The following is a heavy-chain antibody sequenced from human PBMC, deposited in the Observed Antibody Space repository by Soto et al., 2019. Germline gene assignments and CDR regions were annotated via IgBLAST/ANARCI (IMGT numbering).Heavy chain of an antibody. J-gene: IGHJ4*02. V-gene: IGHV3-15*07. Sequence: EVHLVESGGGLVKPGESLRLSCTLSGVPFSAAWMNWVRQAPAKGLEWVGRIKSRGGGGTTHYAAPVQGRFTISRDDSKNTLYLQMNSLKTEDTAIYYCTYQGDFYDRLDSWGQGTLVTVSS. D-gene: IGHD3-22*01. CDR1: GVPFSAAW. CDR3: TYQGDFYDRLDS. CDR2: IKSRGGGGTT.